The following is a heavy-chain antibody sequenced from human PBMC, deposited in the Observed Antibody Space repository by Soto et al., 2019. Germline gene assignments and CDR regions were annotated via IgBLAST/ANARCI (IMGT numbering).Heavy chain of an antibody. J-gene: IGHJ6*02. CDR3: XXXXXDXLPYYYYGMDV. Sequence: QVQLVESGGGVVQPGRSLRLSCAASGFRFSDYGIHWVRQAPGKGLEWLALISYDGSKKFYTDSVKGRFTISRDNSKXXXXXXXXXXXXXXXXVXXXXXXXXDXLPYYYYGMDVWGQGTTVTVSS. V-gene: IGHV3-30*03. D-gene: IGHD1-26*01. CDR2: ISYDGSKK. CDR1: GFRFSDYG.